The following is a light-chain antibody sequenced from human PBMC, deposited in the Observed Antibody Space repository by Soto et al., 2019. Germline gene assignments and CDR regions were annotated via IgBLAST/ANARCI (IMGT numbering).Light chain of an antibody. V-gene: IGLV2-23*02. CDR1: TSDVGGFDL. J-gene: IGLJ1*01. CDR2: EVT. Sequence: QSVRTQPASVSGSPGQSITISCTGSTSDVGGFDLVSWYQQHPGKAPKLMIYEVTKRPSGVSDRFSGSKSGNTASLTISGLQAEDEADYYCSSYEGPDTYVFGTGTKVTVL. CDR3: SSYEGPDTYV.